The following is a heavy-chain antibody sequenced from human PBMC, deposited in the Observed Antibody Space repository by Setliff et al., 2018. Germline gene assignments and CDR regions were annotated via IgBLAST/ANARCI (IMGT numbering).Heavy chain of an antibody. Sequence: SETLSLTCTVSGGSISSYYWSWIRQPAGKGLEWIGHIYIGGSANYNPSLKSRVTMSIDTSKNQFSLRLNSVAAADMAVYYCAREQWLDPPGYYYMDVWAKGTTVTVSS. D-gene: IGHD6-19*01. CDR1: GGSISSYY. CDR2: IYIGGSA. CDR3: AREQWLDPPGYYYMDV. V-gene: IGHV4-4*07. J-gene: IGHJ6*03.